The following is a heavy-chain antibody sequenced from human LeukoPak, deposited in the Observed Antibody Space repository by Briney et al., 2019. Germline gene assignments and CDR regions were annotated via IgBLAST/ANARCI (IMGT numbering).Heavy chain of an antibody. D-gene: IGHD3-9*01. CDR2: INLNSGGT. V-gene: IGHV1-2*02. J-gene: IGHJ2*01. CDR3: ARDLQSGYHDILTGYQGGWYFDL. CDR1: GYTFTGYY. Sequence: GASVKVSCKASGYTFTGYYMHWVRQAPGQGLEWMGWINLNSGGTNYAQNFQGRVTMTRDTSISTAYMEVSRLRSDDTAVYYCARDLQSGYHDILTGYQGGWYFDLWGRGTPVTVSS.